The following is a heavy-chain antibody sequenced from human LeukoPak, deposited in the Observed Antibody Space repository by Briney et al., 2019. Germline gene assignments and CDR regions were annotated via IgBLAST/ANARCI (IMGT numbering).Heavy chain of an antibody. J-gene: IGHJ4*02. D-gene: IGHD2-2*02. Sequence: ASVKVSCKASGYTFTGYYMHWVRQAPGQGLEWMGWINPNSGGTNYAQKFQGRVTMTRDTSISTAYMELSRLRSDDTAVYYCARGDIVVVPAAIPVDYWGQGTLVTVSS. V-gene: IGHV1-2*02. CDR3: ARGDIVVVPAAIPVDY. CDR2: INPNSGGT. CDR1: GYTFTGYY.